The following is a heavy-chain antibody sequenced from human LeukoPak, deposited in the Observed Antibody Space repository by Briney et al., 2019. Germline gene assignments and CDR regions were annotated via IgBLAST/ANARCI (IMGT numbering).Heavy chain of an antibody. CDR2: IYYSGST. CDR1: GGSFSGYY. D-gene: IGHD1/OR15-1a*01. Sequence: SETLSLTCAVYGGSFSGYYWSWIRQHPGKGLEWIGYIYYSGSTYYNPSLKSRVTISVDTSKNQFSLKLSSVTAADTAVYYCARVRWNKSLDYWGQGTLVTVSS. V-gene: IGHV4-31*11. J-gene: IGHJ4*02. CDR3: ARVRWNKSLDY.